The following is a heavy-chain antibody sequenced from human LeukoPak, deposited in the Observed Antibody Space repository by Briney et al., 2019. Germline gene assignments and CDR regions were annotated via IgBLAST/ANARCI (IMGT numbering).Heavy chain of an antibody. CDR1: GYTFTSYG. D-gene: IGHD3-10*01. V-gene: IGHV1-18*01. CDR2: ISAYNGNT. Sequence: ASVKVSCKASGYTFTSYGISWVRQAPGQGLEWMGWISAYNGNTNYAQKLQGRVTMTTDTSTSTAYMELRSLRSDDTAVYYCARARGYGSGKGDWFDPWGQGTLVTVSS. CDR3: ARARGYGSGKGDWFDP. J-gene: IGHJ5*02.